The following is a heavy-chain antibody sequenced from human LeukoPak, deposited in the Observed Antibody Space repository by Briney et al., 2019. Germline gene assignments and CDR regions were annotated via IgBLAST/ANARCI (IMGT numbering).Heavy chain of an antibody. CDR2: ISGYNGHT. V-gene: IGHV1-18*01. J-gene: IGHJ4*02. Sequence: RASVKVSCKASGYTFTNYGISWVRQAPGRGLEWMGWISGYNGHTNYARKLQGRVTMTTDTSTSTAYMELRSLRSDDTAVYYCARGSTARYYYDSSGYYRGAFDYWGQGTLVTVSS. CDR1: GYTFTNYG. D-gene: IGHD3-22*01. CDR3: ARGSTARYYYDSSGYYRGAFDY.